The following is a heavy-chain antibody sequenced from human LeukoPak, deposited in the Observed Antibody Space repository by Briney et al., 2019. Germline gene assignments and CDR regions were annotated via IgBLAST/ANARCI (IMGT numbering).Heavy chain of an antibody. CDR1: GFTFSNYE. Sequence: GGSLRLSCVASGFTFSNYEMNWVRQTPGTGLEWVSYISDHGKSRNYVDSVKGRFTISRDNAKNSLYLQMSSLRADDTAVYYCAKGPRQQLVTRFDNWGQGTLLTVSS. CDR3: AKGPRQQLVTRFDN. CDR2: ISDHGKSR. J-gene: IGHJ4*02. D-gene: IGHD6-13*01. V-gene: IGHV3-48*03.